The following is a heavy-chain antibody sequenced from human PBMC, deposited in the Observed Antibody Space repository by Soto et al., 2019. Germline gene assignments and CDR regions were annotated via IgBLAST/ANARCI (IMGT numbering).Heavy chain of an antibody. V-gene: IGHV4-59*01. CDR3: ARVRGYSYGYGLFDY. D-gene: IGHD5-18*01. CDR1: DVSISSYD. CDR2: IYYSGST. Sequence: SETLCLPCTVADVSISSYDGSLILQPPGKGLEWIGYIYYSGSTNYNPSLKSRVTISVDTSKNQFSLKLSSVTAADTAVYYCARVRGYSYGYGLFDYWGQGTLVTVS. J-gene: IGHJ4*02.